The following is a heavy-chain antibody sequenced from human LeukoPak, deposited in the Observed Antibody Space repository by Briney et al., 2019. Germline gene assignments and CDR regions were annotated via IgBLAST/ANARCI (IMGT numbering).Heavy chain of an antibody. CDR3: AGNRDAYFLNAFDI. J-gene: IGHJ3*02. CDR2: IFPGGNT. CDR1: GGSVSSGTYY. D-gene: IGHD5-24*01. Sequence: SKTLSLTCTVSGGSVSSGTYYWNWMRQPAGKGLEWIGRIFPGGNTYFNPSLKSRVAISVDSSKNQFSLTLSSVTAADTAVYYCAGNRDAYFLNAFDIWGQGTMVTVSS. V-gene: IGHV4-61*02.